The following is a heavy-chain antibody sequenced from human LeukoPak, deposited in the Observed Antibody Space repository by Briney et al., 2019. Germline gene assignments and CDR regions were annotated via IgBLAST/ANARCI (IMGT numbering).Heavy chain of an antibody. V-gene: IGHV4-61*08. D-gene: IGHD6-19*01. Sequence: SETLSLTCSVSGGSISGGSISGYHWSWIRQPPGKGLELIAYMHYSGTTHYNPSLKSRVSISVDTSKNQFSLRLSSVTAADTAVYFCASNKGQWLFSDWGQGTLVTVSS. J-gene: IGHJ4*02. CDR2: MHYSGTT. CDR3: ASNKGQWLFSD. CDR1: GGSISGGSISGYH.